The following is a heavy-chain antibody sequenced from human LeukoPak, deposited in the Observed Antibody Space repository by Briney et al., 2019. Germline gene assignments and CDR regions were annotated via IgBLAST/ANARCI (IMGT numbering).Heavy chain of an antibody. CDR1: GGSISSYY. CDR3: ARIYYSSSYDYWYFDL. Sequence: PSETLSLTCTVSGGSISSYYWSWIRQPPGKGLEWIGYIYYSGSTNYNPSLKSRVTISVDTSKNQFSLKLTSVTAADTAVYYCARIYYSSSYDYWYFDLWGRGTLVTVSS. D-gene: IGHD6-13*01. CDR2: IYYSGST. J-gene: IGHJ2*01. V-gene: IGHV4-59*01.